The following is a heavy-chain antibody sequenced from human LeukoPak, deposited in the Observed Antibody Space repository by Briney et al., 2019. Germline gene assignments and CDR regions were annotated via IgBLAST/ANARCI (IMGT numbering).Heavy chain of an antibody. CDR1: GYSFTSYW. D-gene: IGHD1-7*01. CDR3: ARREYNWNYYFDY. J-gene: IGHJ4*02. V-gene: IGHV5-51*01. Sequence: GESLKISCKGSGYSFTSYWIGWVRQMPGKGLEWMGIIYHGDSDTRYSPSFRGQVSISADKSIITAYLQWSSLKASDTAMYYCARREYNWNYYFDYWGQGTLVTVSS. CDR2: IYHGDSDT.